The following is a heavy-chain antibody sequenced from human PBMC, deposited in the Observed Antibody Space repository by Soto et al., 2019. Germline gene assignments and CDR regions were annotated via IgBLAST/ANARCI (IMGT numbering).Heavy chain of an antibody. J-gene: IGHJ5*02. D-gene: IGHD3-3*01. CDR1: GYTFTSYG. Sequence: ASVKVSCKASGYTFTSYGISWVRQAPGQGLEWMGWISAYNGNTNYAQKLQGRVTMTTDTSTSTAYRELRSLRSDDTAVYYCARAAMYYDFWSGYLGWFDPWGQGTLVTVSS. V-gene: IGHV1-18*01. CDR2: ISAYNGNT. CDR3: ARAAMYYDFWSGYLGWFDP.